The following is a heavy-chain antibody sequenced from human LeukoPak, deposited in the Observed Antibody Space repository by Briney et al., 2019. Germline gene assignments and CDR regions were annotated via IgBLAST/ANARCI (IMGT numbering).Heavy chain of an antibody. D-gene: IGHD3-22*01. V-gene: IGHV3-48*04. J-gene: IGHJ4*02. CDR1: GFTFSSYG. CDR2: ISSSSSTI. Sequence: GGSLRLSCAASGFTFSSYGMHWVRQAPGKGLEWVSYISSSSSTIYYADSVKGRFTISRDNAKNSLYLQMNSLRAEDTAVYYCARDRYYYEIDYWGQGTLVTVSS. CDR3: ARDRYYYEIDY.